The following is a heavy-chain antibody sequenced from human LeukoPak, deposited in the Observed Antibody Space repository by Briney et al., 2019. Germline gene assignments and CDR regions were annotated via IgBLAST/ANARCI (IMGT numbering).Heavy chain of an antibody. J-gene: IGHJ4*02. CDR2: ISERGGST. V-gene: IGHV3-23*01. Sequence: GGSLRLSCVVSGNTLSNYGMSWVRQAPGKGLEWVSGISERGGSTNYADSVKGRFIISRDTSKNTVYLQMNSLRVEDTAVYFCAKRGIVIRAVIIIGFHKEAYYFDYWGQGILVTVSS. CDR3: AKRGIVIRAVIIIGFHKEAYYFDY. D-gene: IGHD3-10*01. CDR1: GNTLSNYG.